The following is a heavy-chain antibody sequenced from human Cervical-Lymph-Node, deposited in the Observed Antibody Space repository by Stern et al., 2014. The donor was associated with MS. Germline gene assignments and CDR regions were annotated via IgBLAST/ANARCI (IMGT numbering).Heavy chain of an antibody. CDR1: GGSISSGSDY. V-gene: IGHV4-61*02. Sequence: VQLEESGPGLVKPSQTLSLTCTVSGGSISSGSDYWSWIRPPVGKGLEWIGRIHPSGTAYYTPSLKSRVTISTDTSRNQFSLELNSATAADTAIYYCASGYRIFDYWGQGILVTVSS. J-gene: IGHJ4*02. D-gene: IGHD5-18*01. CDR3: ASGYRIFDY. CDR2: IHPSGTA.